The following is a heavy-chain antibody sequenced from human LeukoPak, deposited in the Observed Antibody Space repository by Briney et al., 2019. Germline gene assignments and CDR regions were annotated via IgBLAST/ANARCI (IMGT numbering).Heavy chain of an antibody. D-gene: IGHD2-2*01. CDR1: GFTFSSYG. CDR3: ARVGTTSWYY. V-gene: IGHV3-21*01. J-gene: IGHJ4*02. Sequence: GGSLRLSCAASGFTFSSYGMSWVRQASGKGLEWVSTIRSSSNGKFYADSVKGRFTISRDNSRNTLSLEMNSLRAEDTAVYYCARVGTTSWYYWGQGTLVTVSS. CDR2: IRSSSNGK.